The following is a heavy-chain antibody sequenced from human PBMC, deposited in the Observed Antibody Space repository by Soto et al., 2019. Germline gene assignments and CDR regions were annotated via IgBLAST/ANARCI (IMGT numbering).Heavy chain of an antibody. CDR2: ISAYNGNT. V-gene: IGHV1-18*01. J-gene: IGHJ5*02. D-gene: IGHD2-2*01. CDR1: GYTFTSYG. Sequence: QVQLVQSGAEVKKPGASVKVSCKASGYTFTSYGISWVRQAPGQGLEWMGWISAYNGNTNYAQKLQGRVTMTTDTSTSTAYMELRSLRSDDTAVYYCARVHPRYCISTSRVPINWFDPWGQGTLVTVSS. CDR3: ARVHPRYCISTSRVPINWFDP.